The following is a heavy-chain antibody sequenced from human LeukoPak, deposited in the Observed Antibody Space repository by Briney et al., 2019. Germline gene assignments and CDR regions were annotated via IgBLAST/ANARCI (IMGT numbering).Heavy chain of an antibody. J-gene: IGHJ4*02. CDR2: IKQDGSEK. D-gene: IGHD2-8*01. Sequence: GGSLRLSCAASGFTFSSYWMSWVRQAPGKGLEWVANIKQDGSEKYYVDSVKGRFTISRDNSKKSLYLQMNSLRAEDTAVYYCATVAFSSQVILYHFDKWGQGTLVTVSS. CDR1: GFTFSSYW. V-gene: IGHV3-7*01. CDR3: ATVAFSSQVILYHFDK.